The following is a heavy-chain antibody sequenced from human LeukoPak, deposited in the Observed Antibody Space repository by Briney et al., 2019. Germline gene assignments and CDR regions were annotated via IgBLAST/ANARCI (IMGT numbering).Heavy chain of an antibody. CDR3: ARGGVRDSSGWSNWYLDL. CDR1: TYTFTAYY. J-gene: IGHJ2*01. CDR2: INPTGGTT. Sequence: ASVKVSCKASTYTFTAYYMHWVRQAPGQGLEWMGMINPTGGTTSYAQKFQGRLTLTRDTSTSTLYMELSSLRSEDTAVYYCARGGVRDSSGWSNWYLDLWGRGTLVTVSS. D-gene: IGHD3-22*01. V-gene: IGHV1-46*01.